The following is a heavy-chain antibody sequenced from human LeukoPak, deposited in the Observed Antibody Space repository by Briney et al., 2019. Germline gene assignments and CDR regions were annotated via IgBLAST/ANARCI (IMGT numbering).Heavy chain of an antibody. CDR3: ARVRYQLKGNWFDP. CDR2: ISAYNGNT. Sequence: ASVKVSCKASGYTVTSYGISWVRQAPGQGLEWMGWISAYNGNTNYAQKPQGRVTMTTDTSTSTAYMELRSMRSDDTAVYYCARVRYQLKGNWFDPWGQGTLVTVSS. V-gene: IGHV1-18*01. CDR1: GYTVTSYG. J-gene: IGHJ5*02. D-gene: IGHD2-2*01.